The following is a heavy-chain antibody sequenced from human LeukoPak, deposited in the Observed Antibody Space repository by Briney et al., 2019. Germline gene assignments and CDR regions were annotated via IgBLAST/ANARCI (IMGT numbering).Heavy chain of an antibody. D-gene: IGHD3-10*01. CDR3: QFRGIMGVY. CDR1: GFIFSNYA. V-gene: IGHV3-23*01. Sequence: PGGSLRLSCAASGFIFSNYAMNWVRQPPGKGLEWVSIISDSGGNTYHADSVKGRFTISRDNSKNTLYLQMNSLRAEDTAAYYCQFRGIMGVYWGQGTLVIVSS. CDR2: ISDSGGNT. J-gene: IGHJ4*02.